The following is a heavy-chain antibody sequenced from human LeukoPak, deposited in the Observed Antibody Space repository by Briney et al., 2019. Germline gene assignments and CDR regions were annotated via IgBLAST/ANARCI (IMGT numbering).Heavy chain of an antibody. Sequence: PSETLSLTCTVSGGSISYYYWNWIRQPPGKGLEWTGQIYYTGSTKHNPSLKSRLTISVDTSKNQFSLRLSSVTAADTALYYCARATRYNWNDDRYYFDYWGQGTLDTVSS. V-gene: IGHV4-59*01. CDR2: IYYTGST. D-gene: IGHD1-1*01. CDR3: ARATRYNWNDDRYYFDY. J-gene: IGHJ4*02. CDR1: GGSISYYY.